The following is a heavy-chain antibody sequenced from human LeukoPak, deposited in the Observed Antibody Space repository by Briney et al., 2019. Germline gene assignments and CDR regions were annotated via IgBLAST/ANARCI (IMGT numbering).Heavy chain of an antibody. J-gene: IGHJ4*02. CDR1: GFTFSSYE. CDR3: ARDYDYGDYLDY. V-gene: IGHV3-48*03. D-gene: IGHD4-17*01. Sequence: GGSLRLSCAASGFTFSSYEMNWVRQAPGKGLEWVSYISSSGSTIYYADSVKGRLTISRDNAKNSLYLQMNSLRAEDTAVYYCARDYDYGDYLDYWGQGTLVTVSS. CDR2: ISSSGSTI.